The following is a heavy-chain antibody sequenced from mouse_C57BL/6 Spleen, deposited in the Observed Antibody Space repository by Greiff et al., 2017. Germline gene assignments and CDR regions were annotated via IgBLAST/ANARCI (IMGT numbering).Heavy chain of an antibody. CDR2: IDPEDGDT. CDR1: GFNIKDYY. CDR3: TKAYCGSSFDY. Sequence: VQLQQSGAELVKPGASVKLSCTASGFNIKDYYMHWVKQRTEQGLEWIGRIDPEDGDTKYAPKFQGKATITADTSSNTAYLQLSSLTSEDTAVYYCTKAYCGSSFDYWGQGTTLTVSS. D-gene: IGHD1-1*01. V-gene: IGHV14-2*01. J-gene: IGHJ2*01.